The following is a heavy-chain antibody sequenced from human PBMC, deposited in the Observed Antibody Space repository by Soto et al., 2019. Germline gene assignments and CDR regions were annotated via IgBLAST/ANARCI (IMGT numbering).Heavy chain of an antibody. CDR1: GFTFSTYS. CDR3: ARGRGSTGYLGREHYFDY. D-gene: IGHD2-2*01. J-gene: IGHJ4*02. V-gene: IGHV3-66*01. CDR2: IDIGGNT. Sequence: GGSLRLSCVASGFTFSTYSMNWVRQAPGKGLEWVSIIDIGGNTYYADSVKDRFTISRDNSRNTLYLHMDSLRAEDTAVYYCARGRGSTGYLGREHYFDYWGQGTLVTVSS.